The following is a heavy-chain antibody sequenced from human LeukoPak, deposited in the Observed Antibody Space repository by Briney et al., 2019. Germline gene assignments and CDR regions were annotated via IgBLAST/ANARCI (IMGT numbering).Heavy chain of an antibody. CDR2: ISSSGSTI. J-gene: IGHJ4*02. V-gene: IGHV3-11*04. Sequence: PGGSLRLSCAASGFTFSDYYMSWIRQAPGKGLGWVSYISSSGSTIYYADSVKGRFTISRDNAKNSLYLQMNSLRAEDTAVYYCARDPRIVGATAAFDYWGQGTLVTVSS. CDR3: ARDPRIVGATAAFDY. D-gene: IGHD1-26*01. CDR1: GFTFSDYY.